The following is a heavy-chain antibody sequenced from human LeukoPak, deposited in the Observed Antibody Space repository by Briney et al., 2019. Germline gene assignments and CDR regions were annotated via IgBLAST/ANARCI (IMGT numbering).Heavy chain of an antibody. CDR3: VRRNGSGSYYNWFDP. Sequence: SSETLSLTCAVYGGSFSGYYWSWIRQPPGKGLEWLGEINHSGSTNYNPSLKSRVTISVDTSKNQFSLKLSSVTAADTAVYYCVRRNGSGSYYNWFDPWGQGTLVTVSS. V-gene: IGHV4-34*01. D-gene: IGHD3-10*01. CDR1: GGSFSGYY. J-gene: IGHJ5*02. CDR2: INHSGST.